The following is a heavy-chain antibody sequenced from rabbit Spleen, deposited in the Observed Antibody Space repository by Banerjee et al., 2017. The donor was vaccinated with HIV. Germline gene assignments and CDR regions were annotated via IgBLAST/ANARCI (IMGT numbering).Heavy chain of an antibody. CDR3: AGDHAISGYRFNL. J-gene: IGHJ4*01. D-gene: IGHD1-1*01. Sequence: QEQLVESGGGLVQPEGSLTLTCTASGIDFSSYYMCWVRQAPGKGLEWIGCILTGTGNTWYASWAKGRFTISKTSSTTVTLEMTSLTVADTATFFCAGDHAISGYRFNLWGPGTLVTVS. CDR2: ILTGTGNT. V-gene: IGHV1S45*01. CDR1: GIDFSSYY.